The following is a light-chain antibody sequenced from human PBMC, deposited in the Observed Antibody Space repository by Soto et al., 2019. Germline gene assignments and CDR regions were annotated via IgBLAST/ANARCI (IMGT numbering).Light chain of an antibody. J-gene: IGKJ1*01. CDR3: QRHGG. Sequence: ETLLTQSRGPLSLSPWERATLSCRASQSVSSSHLPWYQQKPGQAPRLLIYSASSRATGIPDRFSGSGSGADFTLTLSRLEPEDFAVYYCQRHGGFGHGTKVDIK. V-gene: IGKV3-20*01. CDR1: QSVSSSH. CDR2: SAS.